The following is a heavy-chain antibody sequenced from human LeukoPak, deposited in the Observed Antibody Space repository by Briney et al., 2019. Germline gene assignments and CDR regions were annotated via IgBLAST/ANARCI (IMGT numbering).Heavy chain of an antibody. V-gene: IGHV3-48*03. CDR2: ISSSGSTI. CDR1: GFTFSSYE. CDR3: ARNLRYYDSL. D-gene: IGHD3-22*01. Sequence: PGGSLRLSCAASGFTFSSYEMNWVRQAPGKGLEWVSYISSSGSTIYYADSVKGRFTISRDNAKNSLYLQMNSLRAEDTAVYYCARNLRYYDSLWGQGTMVTVSS. J-gene: IGHJ3*01.